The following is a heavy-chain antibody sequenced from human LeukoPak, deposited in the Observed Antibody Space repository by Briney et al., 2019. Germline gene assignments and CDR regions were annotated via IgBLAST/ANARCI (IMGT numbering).Heavy chain of an antibody. CDR3: ANVSSVANTFDI. D-gene: IGHD6-19*01. CDR1: CGPISSYY. CDR2: IYSCGST. J-gene: IGHJ3*02. Sequence: SETLSLTCTGSCGPISSYYWSWIRQPPGKGLEVIGYIYSCGSTNYNPSLISRVTISVATSKNQFSLKLRSVTAADTAVYYCANVSSVANTFDIWGQGTMVTVSS. V-gene: IGHV4-59*01.